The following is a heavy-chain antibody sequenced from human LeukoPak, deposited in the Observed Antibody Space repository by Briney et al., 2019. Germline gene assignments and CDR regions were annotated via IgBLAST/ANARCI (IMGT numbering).Heavy chain of an antibody. D-gene: IGHD3-9*01. CDR1: GFTFSTYA. CDR3: ARAYYDILTGYPIFDY. CDR2: ITGSGGST. Sequence: GGSLRLSCAASGFTFSTYAMNWVSQAPGKGLEWVSLITGSGGSTYYADSVKGRFIISRDNSKNTLYLQMNSLRAEDSAVYYCARAYYDILTGYPIFDYWGQGTLVTVSS. J-gene: IGHJ4*02. V-gene: IGHV3-23*01.